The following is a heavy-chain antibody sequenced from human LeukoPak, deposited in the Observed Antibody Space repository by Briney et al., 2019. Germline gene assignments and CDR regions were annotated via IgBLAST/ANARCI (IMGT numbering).Heavy chain of an antibody. V-gene: IGHV3-23*01. J-gene: IGHJ4*02. CDR2: ISGGGGST. Sequence: PGGSLRLSCAASGFTFSSYAMSWVRQAPGKGLEWVSAISGGGGSTYYADSVKGRFTISRDNSKNTLYLQMNSLRAEDTAVYYCAKVLDSSGCFDYWGQGTLVTVSS. CDR1: GFTFSSYA. CDR3: AKVLDSSGCFDY. D-gene: IGHD6-19*01.